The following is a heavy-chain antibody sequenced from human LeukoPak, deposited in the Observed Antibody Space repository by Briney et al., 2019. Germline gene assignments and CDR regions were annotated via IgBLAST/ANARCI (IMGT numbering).Heavy chain of an antibody. CDR1: GGSIRSGSYY. CDR2: IYTRGST. D-gene: IGHD2-2*01. Sequence: SQTLSLTXTVSGGSIRSGSYYWSWIRQPAGKGLEWIGRIYTRGSTNYNPSLKSRVTISVDTSKNQFSLNLSSVTAADTAVYYCARDLYCSSTSCPSNNWFDPWGQGTLVTVSS. V-gene: IGHV4-61*02. J-gene: IGHJ5*02. CDR3: ARDLYCSSTSCPSNNWFDP.